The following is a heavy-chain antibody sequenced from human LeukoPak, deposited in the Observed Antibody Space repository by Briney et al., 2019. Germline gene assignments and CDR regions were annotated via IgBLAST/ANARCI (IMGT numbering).Heavy chain of an antibody. V-gene: IGHV1-18*01. D-gene: IGHD3-10*01. CDR1: GYTFTSYG. CDR2: ISAYNGNT. Sequence: ASVKVSCKASGYTFTSYGISWVRQAPGQGLEWMGWISAYNGNTNYAQKFQGRVTMTRDTSISTAYMELSRLRSDDTAVYYCASGSGSYYNYYMDVWGKGTTVTVSS. J-gene: IGHJ6*03. CDR3: ASGSGSYYNYYMDV.